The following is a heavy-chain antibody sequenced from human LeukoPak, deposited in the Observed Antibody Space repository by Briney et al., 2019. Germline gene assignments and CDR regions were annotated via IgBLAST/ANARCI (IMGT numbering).Heavy chain of an antibody. D-gene: IGHD6-19*01. V-gene: IGHV3-7*04. CDR1: GFXFSNYW. CDR3: ARYRWLDY. Sequence: GGSLRLSCAASGFXFSNYWISWVRQAPGKGLEWVANIKQDGSEKYYVDSVKGRFTISRDNANNSLYLQMNSLRAEDTAVYYCARYRWLDYWGQGILVTVSS. CDR2: IKQDGSEK. J-gene: IGHJ4*02.